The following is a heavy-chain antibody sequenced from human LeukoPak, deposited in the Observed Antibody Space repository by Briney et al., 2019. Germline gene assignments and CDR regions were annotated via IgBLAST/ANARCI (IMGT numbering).Heavy chain of an antibody. V-gene: IGHV3-48*03. J-gene: IGHJ4*02. Sequence: GGSLRLSCAPSGFTFNSYEIIWVRQAPGKGLEWISYISKTGSITYYADSVKGRFTISRDNGKNLLYLQMNTLSAEDTAIYYCAREGRYYYDYWGQGALVTVSS. CDR1: GFTFNSYE. CDR2: ISKTGSIT. CDR3: AREGRYYYDY.